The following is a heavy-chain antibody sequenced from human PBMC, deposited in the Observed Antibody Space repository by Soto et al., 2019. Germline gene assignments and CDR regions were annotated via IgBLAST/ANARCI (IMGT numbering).Heavy chain of an antibody. J-gene: IGHJ6*02. V-gene: IGHV3-21*01. CDR1: GFTFSSYS. D-gene: IGHD6-19*01. CDR3: ARLATVAGTHYYYYGMDV. Sequence: VGSLRLSCAASGFTFSSYSMNWVRQAPGKGLEWVSSISSSSSYIYYADSVKGRFTISRDNAKNSLYLQMNSLRAEDTAVYYCARLATVAGTHYYYYGMDVWGQGTTVTVSS. CDR2: ISSSSSYI.